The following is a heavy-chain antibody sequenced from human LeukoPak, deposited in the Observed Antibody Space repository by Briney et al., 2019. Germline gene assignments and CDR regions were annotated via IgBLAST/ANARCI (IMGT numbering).Heavy chain of an antibody. CDR3: ARSDYSNLFDY. CDR2: IYYSGST. CDR1: GGSISSYY. D-gene: IGHD4-11*01. Sequence: SGTLSLTCTVSGGSISSYYWSWIRQPPGKGLEWIGYIYYSGSTNYNPSLKSRVTISVDTSKNQFSLKLSSVTAADTAVYYCARSDYSNLFDYWGQGTLVTVSS. J-gene: IGHJ4*02. V-gene: IGHV4-59*01.